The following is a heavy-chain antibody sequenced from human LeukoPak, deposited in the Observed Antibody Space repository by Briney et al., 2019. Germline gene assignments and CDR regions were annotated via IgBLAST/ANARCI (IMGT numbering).Heavy chain of an antibody. CDR2: IKQDGSEK. Sequence: PGGSLRLSCAASGFTFSSYWMSWVRQAPGKGLEWVANIKQDGSEKYYVDSVKGRSTISRDNAKNSLYLQMNSLRAEDTAVYYCARVGGYYHHDAFDIWGQGTMVTVSS. CDR1: GFTFSSYW. CDR3: ARVGGYYHHDAFDI. D-gene: IGHD3-22*01. V-gene: IGHV3-7*01. J-gene: IGHJ3*02.